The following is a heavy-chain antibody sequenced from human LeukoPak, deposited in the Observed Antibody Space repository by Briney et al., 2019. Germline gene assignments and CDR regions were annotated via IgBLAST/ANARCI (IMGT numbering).Heavy chain of an antibody. Sequence: GGSLRLSCAASGFTFSSYSMNWVRQAPGKGLEWVSSISSSSSYIYYADSVKGRFTISRDNAKNSLYMQMNSLRAEDTAVYYCARDPGQSDAFDIWGQGTTVTVSS. CDR2: ISSSSSYI. CDR1: GFTFSSYS. J-gene: IGHJ3*02. CDR3: ARDPGQSDAFDI. V-gene: IGHV3-21*01.